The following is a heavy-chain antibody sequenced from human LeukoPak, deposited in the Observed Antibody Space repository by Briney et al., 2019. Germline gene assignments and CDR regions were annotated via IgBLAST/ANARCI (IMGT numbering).Heavy chain of an antibody. CDR2: IYYSGST. CDR3: ARHLKTSYYYDSSGYPDY. V-gene: IGHV4-39*01. CDR1: GGSISSSSYY. Sequence: SETLSLTCTVSGGSISSSSYYWGWIRQPPGKGLEWIGSIYYSGSTYYNPSLESRVTISVDTSKNQFSLKLSSVTAADTAVYYCARHLKTSYYYDSSGYPDYWGQGTLVTVSS. D-gene: IGHD3-22*01. J-gene: IGHJ4*02.